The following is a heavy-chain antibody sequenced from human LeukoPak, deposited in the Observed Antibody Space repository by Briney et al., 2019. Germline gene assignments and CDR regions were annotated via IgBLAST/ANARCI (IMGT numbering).Heavy chain of an antibody. Sequence: GGSLRLSCAASGFTFSSYAMSWVRQAPGKGLGWVSAISGSGGSTYYADSVKGRFTISRDNSKNTLYLQMNSLRAEDTAVYYCAKDQFGITTFDYWGQGTLVTVSS. V-gene: IGHV3-23*01. CDR3: AKDQFGITTFDY. CDR1: GFTFSSYA. CDR2: ISGSGGST. J-gene: IGHJ4*02. D-gene: IGHD3-10*01.